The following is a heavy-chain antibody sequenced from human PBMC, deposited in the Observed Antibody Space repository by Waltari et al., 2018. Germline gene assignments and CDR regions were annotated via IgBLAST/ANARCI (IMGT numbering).Heavy chain of an antibody. CDR2: IYYSGST. V-gene: IGHV4-59*08. D-gene: IGHD3-3*01. J-gene: IGHJ4*02. CDR3: ASSLVYYDFWSGPGHFDY. Sequence: QVQLQESGPGLVKPSETLSLTCTVSGGSISSYYWSWIRQPPGKGLEWIGYIYYSGSTNYNPALKSRVTISVDTSKNQFSLKLSSGTAADTAVYYFASSLVYYDFWSGPGHFDYWGQGTLVTVSS. CDR1: GGSISSYY.